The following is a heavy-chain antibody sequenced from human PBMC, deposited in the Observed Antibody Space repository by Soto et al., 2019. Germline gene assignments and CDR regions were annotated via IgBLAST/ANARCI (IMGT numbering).Heavy chain of an antibody. V-gene: IGHV3-13*05. CDR2: ISAAGDP. CDR3: ARTDRDFYGLDV. CDR1: GFTFRNYD. Sequence: EVQLVESGGGLVQPGGSLRLSCEASGFTFRNYDMHWVRQGTGKGLEWVSGISAAGDPDYADSVEGRFTISRENAQNSFFLQMNSLRVSDTAVYYCARTDRDFYGLDVWVQGTTGIVSS. J-gene: IGHJ6*02.